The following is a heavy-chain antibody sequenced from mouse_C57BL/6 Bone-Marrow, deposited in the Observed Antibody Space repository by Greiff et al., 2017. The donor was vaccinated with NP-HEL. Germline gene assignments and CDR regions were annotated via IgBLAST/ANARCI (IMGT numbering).Heavy chain of an antibody. CDR3: AKLRRGYYYAMDY. Sequence: VQLHQSGPELVKPGASVKISCKASGYAFSSSWMNWVKQRPGKGLEWIGRIYPGDGDTNYNGKFKGKATLTADKSSSTAYMQLSSLTSEDSAVYFCAKLRRGYYYAMDYWGQGTSVTVSS. J-gene: IGHJ4*01. CDR2: IYPGDGDT. V-gene: IGHV1-82*01. D-gene: IGHD2-4*01. CDR1: GYAFSSSW.